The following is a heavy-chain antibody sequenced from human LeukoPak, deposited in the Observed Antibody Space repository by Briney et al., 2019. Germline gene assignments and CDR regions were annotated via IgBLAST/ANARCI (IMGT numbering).Heavy chain of an antibody. CDR3: ARSPDYYDSSGNNWFDP. CDR1: GSIFTSYW. Sequence: GASLQISCKGSGSIFTSYWIGWVRPMPGKGLEWMGIIYPGDSDTRYSPSFQGQVTISADKSISTAYLQWSSLKASDTAMYYCARSPDYYDSSGNNWFDPWGQGTLVTVSS. V-gene: IGHV5-51*01. D-gene: IGHD3-22*01. J-gene: IGHJ5*02. CDR2: IYPGDSDT.